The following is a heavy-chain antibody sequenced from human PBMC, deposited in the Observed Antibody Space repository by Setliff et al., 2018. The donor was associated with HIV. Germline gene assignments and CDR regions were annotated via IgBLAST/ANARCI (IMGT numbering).Heavy chain of an antibody. D-gene: IGHD6-13*01. J-gene: IGHJ4*02. CDR2: IYYRGTT. V-gene: IGHV4-31*03. Sequence: PSETLSLTCTVSGGSISTGGYYWSWIRQQPGKGLEWIGYIYYRGTTHYNPSLRSRATLSVDTSKNQFSLKVSSVTAADTAVYYCARVARGGHSSRWYYFDYWGQGTLVTVSS. CDR1: GGSISTGGYY. CDR3: ARVARGGHSSRWYYFDY.